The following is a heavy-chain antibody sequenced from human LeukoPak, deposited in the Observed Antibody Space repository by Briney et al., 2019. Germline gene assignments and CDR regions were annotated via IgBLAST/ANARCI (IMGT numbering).Heavy chain of an antibody. CDR1: GYTFTHYY. CDR2: MSANSGGT. J-gene: IGHJ3*02. Sequence: ASVTVSCKASGYTFTHYYMHWVRQAPGQGLEWMGWMSANSGGTNYAQRFQGRVTMTRDTSISTAYLDLSSLTSDDTAVYYCVTSSGYRTSRGAFDIWGQGTMVTVSS. V-gene: IGHV1-2*02. CDR3: VTSSGYRTSRGAFDI. D-gene: IGHD3-10*01.